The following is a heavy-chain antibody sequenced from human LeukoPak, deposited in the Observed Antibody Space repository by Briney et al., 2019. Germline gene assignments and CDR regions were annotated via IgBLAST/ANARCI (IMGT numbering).Heavy chain of an antibody. J-gene: IGHJ3*01. CDR3: ARETTKGGV. V-gene: IGHV1-69*02. CDR1: GGTFSNYT. D-gene: IGHD1/OR15-1a*01. Sequence: ASVKVSFKASGGTFSNYTINWVRQAPGRGLEWMGRIIPMLGMANYAKKFQGRVTITADKSTSTAYMELRSLRSDDTAVYYCARETTKGGVWGQGTMVTVSS. CDR2: IIPMLGMA.